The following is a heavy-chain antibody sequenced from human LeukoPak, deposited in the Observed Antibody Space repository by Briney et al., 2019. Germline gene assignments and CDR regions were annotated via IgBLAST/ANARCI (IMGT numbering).Heavy chain of an antibody. V-gene: IGHV3-53*01. Sequence: PGGSLRLSCVASGFIVSDNYMSWIRQAPGKEPQWVSIIYPDGRAFYADSVKGRFTISRDNSRNTLYLQMISLRADDTALYYCARGRMPNGADNWGQGTLVTVSS. D-gene: IGHD2-2*01. CDR1: GFIVSDNY. CDR3: ARGRMPNGADN. J-gene: IGHJ4*02. CDR2: IYPDGRA.